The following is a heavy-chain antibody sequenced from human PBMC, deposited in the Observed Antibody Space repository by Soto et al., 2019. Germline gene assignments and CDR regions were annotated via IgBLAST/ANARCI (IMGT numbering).Heavy chain of an antibody. V-gene: IGHV3-7*02. CDR1: GFTFSSYW. J-gene: IGHJ4*02. CDR2: IKQDGSEK. D-gene: IGHD1-26*01. Sequence: EVQLVESGGGLVQPGGSLRLSCAASGFTFSSYWMSWVRQAPGKGLEWVANIKQDGSEKYYVDSVKGRFTISRDNAKNXLYLQMNMMSADDTAVYYCASWYSGTKCHRSYFDFWGQGQLVTVSS. CDR3: ASWYSGTKCHRSYFDF.